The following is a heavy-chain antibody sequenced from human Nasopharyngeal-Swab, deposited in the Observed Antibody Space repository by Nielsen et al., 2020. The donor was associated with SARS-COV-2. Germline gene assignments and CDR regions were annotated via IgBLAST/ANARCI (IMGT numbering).Heavy chain of an antibody. D-gene: IGHD3-9*01. V-gene: IGHV1-46*01. CDR3: ARDLSHDAFEI. CDR1: GYTFTSYY. Sequence: ASVKVSCKASGYTFTSYYMHWVRQAPGQGLEWMGIINPSGGSTSYAQKFQGRVTMTRDTSTSTVYVELSSLRSEDTAVYYCARDLSHDAFEIWGQGTMVTVSS. J-gene: IGHJ3*02. CDR2: INPSGGST.